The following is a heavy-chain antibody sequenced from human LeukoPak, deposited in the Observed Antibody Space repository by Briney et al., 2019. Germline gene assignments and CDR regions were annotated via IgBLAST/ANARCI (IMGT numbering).Heavy chain of an antibody. CDR1: GGSISGCGYY. Sequence: SETLTLSCTASGGSISGCGYYWSWMRQPQGQGLEWIGYIYYSGSTNYNPSLKTRVTISVDTSKNQFSLKLSSVTAANTAVYYWARLVVTDYWFDPWGQRTLVTVSS. V-gene: IGHV4-61*08. D-gene: IGHD2-21*02. J-gene: IGHJ5*02. CDR2: IYYSGST. CDR3: ARLVVTDYWFDP.